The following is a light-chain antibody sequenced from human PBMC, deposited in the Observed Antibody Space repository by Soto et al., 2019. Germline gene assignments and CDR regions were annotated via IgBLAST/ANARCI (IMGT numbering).Light chain of an antibody. CDR3: QHSSNLPLT. CDR2: AAS. J-gene: IGKJ3*01. Sequence: DIPMTQSPSSLSASVGDGVTITCRTSQSISTYLNLYQHKPGKAPKLLIYAASSLQSTVPSRFSGSGSDTHFSLTISSLQPGDFATYDGQHSSNLPLTFGPGTKVY. V-gene: IGKV1-39*01. CDR1: QSISTY.